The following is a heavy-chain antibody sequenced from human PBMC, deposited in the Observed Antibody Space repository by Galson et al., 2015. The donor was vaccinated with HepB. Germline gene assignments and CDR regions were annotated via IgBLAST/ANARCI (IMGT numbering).Heavy chain of an antibody. V-gene: IGHV1-46*04. J-gene: IGHJ6*02. CDR3: ARELESAGSGYSNYYYGMDV. D-gene: IGHD3-22*01. Sequence: SVKVSCKASGYTFTSYYMHWVRQAPGQGLEWMGIINPSGGSTSYAQKLQGRVTMTRDTSTSTVYMELSSLRSEDTAVYYCARELESAGSGYSNYYYGMDVWGQGTTVTVSS. CDR1: GYTFTSYY. CDR2: INPSGGST.